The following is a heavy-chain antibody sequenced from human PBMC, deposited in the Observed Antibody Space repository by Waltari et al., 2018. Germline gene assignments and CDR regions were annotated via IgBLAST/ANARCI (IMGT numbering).Heavy chain of an antibody. V-gene: IGHV3-23*01. CDR3: AKDLAAYYDILTGYGASWFDP. J-gene: IGHJ5*02. CDR2: ISGSGGST. CDR1: GFTFSSYA. D-gene: IGHD3-9*01. Sequence: EVQLLESGGGLVQPGGSLRLSCAASGFTFSSYAMSWVRQAPGKGLEWVSAISGSGGSTYYADSVKGRFTISRDNSKNTLYLQMNSLRAEDTAVYYCAKDLAAYYDILTGYGASWFDPWGQGTLVTVSS.